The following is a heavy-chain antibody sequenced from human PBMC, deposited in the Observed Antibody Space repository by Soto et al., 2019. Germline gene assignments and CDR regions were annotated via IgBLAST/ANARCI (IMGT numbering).Heavy chain of an antibody. Sequence: GGSLRLSCAASGFTFSSYGMHWVRQAPGKGLEWVTGILYDGSDKYYADSVKGRFTISRENSKNTLYLQMNSLRTEDSAVYYCAKAGGGFGDFVHHWGQGTPVTVSS. V-gene: IGHV3-30*18. CDR3: AKAGGGFGDFVHH. CDR2: ILYDGSDK. J-gene: IGHJ4*02. CDR1: GFTFSSYG. D-gene: IGHD3-10*01.